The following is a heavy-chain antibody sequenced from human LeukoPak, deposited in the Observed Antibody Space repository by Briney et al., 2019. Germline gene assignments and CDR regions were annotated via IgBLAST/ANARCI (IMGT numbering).Heavy chain of an antibody. V-gene: IGHV1-69*13. D-gene: IGHD6-6*01. CDR1: GYTFTSYY. CDR3: ARDSRARTNYYYGMDV. CDR2: IIPIFGTA. J-gene: IGHJ6*02. Sequence: ASVKVSCKASGYTFTSYYMHWVRQAPGQGLEWMGGIIPIFGTANYAQKFQGRVTITADESTSTAYMELSSLRSEDMAVYYCARDSRARTNYYYGMDVWGQGTTVTVSS.